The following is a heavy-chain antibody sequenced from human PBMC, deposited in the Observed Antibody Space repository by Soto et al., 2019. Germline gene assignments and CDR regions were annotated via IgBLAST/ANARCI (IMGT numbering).Heavy chain of an antibody. V-gene: IGHV5-51*01. J-gene: IGHJ4*02. D-gene: IGHD3-22*01. Sequence: PGESLKISCKGSGYSFTSYWIGWVRQMPGKGLEWMGIIYPGDSDTRYSPSFQGQVTISADKSISTAYLQWSSLKVSDTAMYYCARHGTYYYDSSGYYQYYFDYWGQGTLVTVSS. CDR1: GYSFTSYW. CDR2: IYPGDSDT. CDR3: ARHGTYYYDSSGYYQYYFDY.